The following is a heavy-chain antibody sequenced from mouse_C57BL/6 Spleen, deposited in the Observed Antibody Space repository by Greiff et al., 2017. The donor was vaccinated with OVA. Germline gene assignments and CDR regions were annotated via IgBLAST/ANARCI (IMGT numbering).Heavy chain of an antibody. CDR1: GYTFTSYW. V-gene: IGHV1-50*01. D-gene: IGHD1-1*01. CDR2: IDPSDSYT. J-gene: IGHJ3*01. Sequence: VKLQESGAELVKPGASVKLSCKASGYTFTSYWMQWVKQRPGQGLEWIGEIDPSDSYTNYNQKFKGKATLTVDTSSSTAYMQLSSLTSEDSAVYYCALYYGFAYWGQGTLVTVSA. CDR3: ALYYGFAY.